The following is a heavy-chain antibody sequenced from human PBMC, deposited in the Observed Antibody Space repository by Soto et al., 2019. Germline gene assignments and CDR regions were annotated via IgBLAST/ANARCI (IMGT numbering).Heavy chain of an antibody. D-gene: IGHD3-3*01. Sequence: QVQLVESGGGVVQPGRSLRLSCAASGFTFSSYGMHWVRQAPGKGLEWVAVISYDGSNKYYADSVKGRFTISRDNSKNTLYLQMNSLRAEETAVYYCAKDPTYYDFWSGYYRDYYYYGMDVWGQGTTVTVSS. CDR1: GFTFSSYG. CDR2: ISYDGSNK. J-gene: IGHJ6*02. CDR3: AKDPTYYDFWSGYYRDYYYYGMDV. V-gene: IGHV3-30*18.